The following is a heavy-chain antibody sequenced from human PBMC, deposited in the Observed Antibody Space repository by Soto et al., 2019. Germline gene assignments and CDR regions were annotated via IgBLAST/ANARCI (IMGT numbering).Heavy chain of an antibody. D-gene: IGHD6-19*01. CDR1: GDSVSSNSAA. V-gene: IGHV6-1*01. CDR2: TYYRSKWYN. Sequence: PSQTLSLTCAISGDSVSSNSAAWNWIRQSPSRGLEWLGRTYYRSKWYNDYAVSVKSRITINPDTSKNQFSLQLNSVTPEDTAVYYCARDLPRYSSGWYYYYYGMDVWGQGTTVTVSS. CDR3: ARDLPRYSSGWYYYYYGMDV. J-gene: IGHJ6*02.